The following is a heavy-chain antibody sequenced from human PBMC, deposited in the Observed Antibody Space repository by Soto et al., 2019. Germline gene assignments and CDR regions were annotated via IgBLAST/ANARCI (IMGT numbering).Heavy chain of an antibody. J-gene: IGHJ6*02. Sequence: GGSLRLSCVASGFTFNKYALAWVRQAPGKGLEWVSAISGSGASTYDADSVKGRFTVSRDNSNNTLYLQMNSLRAEDTAVYYCAKDRSENFWVYYYAMDVWGQGTAVTVSS. V-gene: IGHV3-23*01. D-gene: IGHD6-19*01. CDR3: AKDRSENFWVYYYAMDV. CDR2: ISGSGAST. CDR1: GFTFNKYA.